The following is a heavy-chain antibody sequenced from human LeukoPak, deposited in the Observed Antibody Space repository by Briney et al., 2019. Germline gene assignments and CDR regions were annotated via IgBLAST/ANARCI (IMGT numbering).Heavy chain of an antibody. CDR3: ARRPTPRVRNWFDP. V-gene: IGHV4-34*01. J-gene: IGHJ5*02. CDR2: INHSGST. CDR1: GYSITSGFY. Sequence: SETLSLTCSVSGYSITSGFYWSWIRQPPGKGLEWIGEINHSGSTNYNPSLKSRVTISVDTSKNQFSLKLSSVTAADTAVYYCARRPTPRVRNWFDPWGQGTLVTVSS.